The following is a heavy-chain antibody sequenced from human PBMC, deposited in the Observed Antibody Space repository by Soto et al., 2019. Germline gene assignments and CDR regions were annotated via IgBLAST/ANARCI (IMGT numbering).Heavy chain of an antibody. CDR1: GYTFTSYY. J-gene: IGHJ1*01. CDR2: INPSGGST. D-gene: IGHD1-26*01. CDR3: ARDMGGRIVGALAEYFQH. Sequence: ASVKVSCKASGYTFTSYYMHWVRQAPGQGLEWMGIINPSGGSTSYAQKFQGRVTMTRDTSTSTVYMELSSLRSEDPAVYYCARDMGGRIVGALAEYFQHWGQGTLVTVSS. V-gene: IGHV1-46*01.